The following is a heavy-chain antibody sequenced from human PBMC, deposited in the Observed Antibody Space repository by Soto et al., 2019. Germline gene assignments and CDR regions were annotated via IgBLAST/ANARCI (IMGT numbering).Heavy chain of an antibody. Sequence: LXLSCDASRFTFSSNSMSWVRQAPGKGLEWVSGISSSGGSTYYADSVKGRFTISRDNSKNMLYLQMNNLRAEDTAVYYCAKAQGGSYFDYWGQGTLVTVSS. CDR1: RFTFSSNS. V-gene: IGHV3-23*01. J-gene: IGHJ4*02. D-gene: IGHD2-15*01. CDR3: AKAQGGSYFDY. CDR2: ISSSGGST.